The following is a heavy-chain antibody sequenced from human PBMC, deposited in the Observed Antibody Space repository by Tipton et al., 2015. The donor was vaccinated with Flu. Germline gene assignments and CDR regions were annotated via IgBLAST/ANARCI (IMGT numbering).Heavy chain of an antibody. CDR2: INHSGST. Sequence: LRLSCAVYDGSFSGYYWSWIRQPPGKGLEWIGEINHSGSTNYSPSLKSRVTISVDTSKNQFSLKLSSVTAADTAVYYCARTGYSSSWLYFQHWGQGTLVTVSS. D-gene: IGHD6-13*01. J-gene: IGHJ1*01. V-gene: IGHV4-34*01. CDR3: ARTGYSSSWLYFQH. CDR1: DGSFSGYY.